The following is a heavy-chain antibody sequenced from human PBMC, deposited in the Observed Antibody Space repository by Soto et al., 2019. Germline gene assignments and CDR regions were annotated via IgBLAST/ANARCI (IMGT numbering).Heavy chain of an antibody. D-gene: IGHD4-17*01. Sequence: EVQLLESGGGLVQPGGSLRLSCAASGFTFSSYAMSWVRQAPGKGLEWVSAISGSGGSTYYADSVKGRFTISRDNSKNTLYLQMNSLRAEDTAVYYCAKDLLYYADHCGYFDYWGQGTLVTVSS. CDR3: AKDLLYYADHCGYFDY. V-gene: IGHV3-23*01. CDR2: ISGSGGST. J-gene: IGHJ4*02. CDR1: GFTFSSYA.